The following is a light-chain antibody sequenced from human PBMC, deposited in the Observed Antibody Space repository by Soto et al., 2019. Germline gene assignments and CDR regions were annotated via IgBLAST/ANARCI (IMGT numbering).Light chain of an antibody. J-gene: IGKJ5*01. Sequence: DIQMTQSPSSLSASVGDRVTLTCRASQGFTNYLAWYQQKPGKAPKLLIYAASTLQSGVPPRFSGSGSGTHFTLTISSLQPEDAATYYCQKYNTAPYTFGQGTRLEIK. CDR2: AAS. CDR3: QKYNTAPYT. CDR1: QGFTNY. V-gene: IGKV1-27*01.